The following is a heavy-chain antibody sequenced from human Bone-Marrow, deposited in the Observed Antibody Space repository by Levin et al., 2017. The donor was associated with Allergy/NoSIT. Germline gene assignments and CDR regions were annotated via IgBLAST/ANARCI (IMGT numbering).Heavy chain of an antibody. V-gene: IGHV3-23*01. J-gene: IGHJ4*02. CDR1: GFTFSSYA. Sequence: PGGSLRLSCAASGFTFSSYAMSWVRQAPGKGLEWVSAISGSGGSTYYADSVKGRFTISRDNSKNTLYLQMNSLRAEDTAVYYCAKKDYDFWSGYYPRGFDYWGQGTLVTVSS. CDR2: ISGSGGST. D-gene: IGHD3-3*01. CDR3: AKKDYDFWSGYYPRGFDY.